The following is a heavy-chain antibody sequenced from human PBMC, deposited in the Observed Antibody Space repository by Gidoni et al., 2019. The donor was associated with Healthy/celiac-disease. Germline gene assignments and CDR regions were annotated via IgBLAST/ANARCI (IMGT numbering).Heavy chain of an antibody. CDR1: GFTFDDYG. D-gene: IGHD7-27*01. V-gene: IGHV3-20*04. CDR3: ARSNLPYYYYYYMDV. J-gene: IGHJ6*03. Sequence: EVQLVESGGGVVRPGGSLRLSCAPSGFTFDDYGMSWVRQAPGKGLGWVSGINWNGGSTGYADSVKGRFTISRDNAKNSLYLQMNSLRAEDTALYYCARSNLPYYYYYYMDVWGKGTTVTVSS. CDR2: INWNGGST.